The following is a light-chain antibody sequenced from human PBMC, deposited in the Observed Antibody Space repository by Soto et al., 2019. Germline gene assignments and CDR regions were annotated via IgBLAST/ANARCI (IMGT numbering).Light chain of an antibody. Sequence: EVVMTQSPATLSVSPGERATLSCRASQSVRSHLAWYQQKPGQAPSLLIFGASTRATGVPARFSGSESGTEFTLTISSLKSEDVALYFCQQYNDWPRTLGGGTKVHIK. CDR3: QQYNDWPRT. CDR2: GAS. CDR1: QSVRSH. V-gene: IGKV3-15*01. J-gene: IGKJ4*01.